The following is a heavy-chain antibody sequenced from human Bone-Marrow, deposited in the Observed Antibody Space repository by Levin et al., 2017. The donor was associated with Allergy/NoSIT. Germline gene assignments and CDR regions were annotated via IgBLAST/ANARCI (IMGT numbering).Heavy chain of an antibody. J-gene: IGHJ5*02. CDR2: ISAYNGNT. D-gene: IGHD2-15*01. V-gene: IGHV1-18*01. CDR3: ARDRPNQGYCSGGSCRPVPFDP. Sequence: GASVKVSCKASGYTFTSYGISWVRQAPGQGLEWMGWISAYNGNTNYAQKLQGRVTMTTDTSTSTAYMELRSLRSDDTAVYYCARDRPNQGYCSGGSCRPVPFDPWGQGTLVTVSS. CDR1: GYTFTSYG.